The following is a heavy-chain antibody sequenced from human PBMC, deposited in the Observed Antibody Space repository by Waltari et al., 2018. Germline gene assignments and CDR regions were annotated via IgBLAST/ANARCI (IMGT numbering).Heavy chain of an antibody. Sequence: QVQLQQWGAGLLKPSETLSLTCAVYGGSFSGYYWSWIRQPPGKGLEWIGEINHSGSTNDNPSLKSRVTISVDTSKNQFSLKLSSVTAADTAVYYCARRGSFRGVWQYNWFDPWGQGTLVTVSS. CDR3: ARRGSFRGVWQYNWFDP. J-gene: IGHJ5*02. D-gene: IGHD3-10*01. V-gene: IGHV4-34*01. CDR2: INHSGST. CDR1: GGSFSGYY.